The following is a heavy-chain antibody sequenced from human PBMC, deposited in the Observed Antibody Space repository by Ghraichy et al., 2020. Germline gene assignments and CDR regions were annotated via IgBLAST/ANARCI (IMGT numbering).Heavy chain of an antibody. J-gene: IGHJ4*02. V-gene: IGHV3-21*01. CDR2: INSGSSYI. CDR3: AKDADGGYSGYEFDY. Sequence: LSLTCAASGFTFSSYSMNWVRQAPGKGLEWVSSINSGSSYIYYADSVKGRFTISRDDAKNSLYLQMNSLRAEDTAVYFCAKDADGGYSGYEFDYWGQGTLVTVSS. D-gene: IGHD5-12*01. CDR1: GFTFSSYS.